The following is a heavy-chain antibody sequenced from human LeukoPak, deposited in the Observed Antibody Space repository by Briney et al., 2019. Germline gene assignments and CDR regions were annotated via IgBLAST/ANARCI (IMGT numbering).Heavy chain of an antibody. J-gene: IGHJ4*02. CDR3: ARTRYSSSFDDY. CDR1: GFTFSSYA. V-gene: IGHV3-23*01. CDR2: ISGSGGST. D-gene: IGHD6-13*01. Sequence: PGGSLRLSCAASGFTFSSYAMSWVRQAPGKGLEWVSAISGSGGSTYYADSVKGRFTISRDNSKNTLYLLMNSLRAEDTAVYYCARTRYSSSFDDYWGQGTLVTVSS.